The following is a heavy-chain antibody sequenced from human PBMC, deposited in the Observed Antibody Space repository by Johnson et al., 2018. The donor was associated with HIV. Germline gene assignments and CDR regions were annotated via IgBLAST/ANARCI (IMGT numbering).Heavy chain of an antibody. V-gene: IGHV3-30*14. D-gene: IGHD6-13*01. CDR1: GFTFSSYA. Sequence: QVQLVESGGGVVQPGRSLRLSCAASGFTFSSYAMHWVRQAPGKGLEWVAVISYDGSDKYYTDSVKGRFTTSRDNSKNTVYLKMNSLRAEDTAVYYCAKDSSSWYGGAFDIWGQGTMVTVSS. J-gene: IGHJ3*02. CDR3: AKDSSSWYGGAFDI. CDR2: ISYDGSDK.